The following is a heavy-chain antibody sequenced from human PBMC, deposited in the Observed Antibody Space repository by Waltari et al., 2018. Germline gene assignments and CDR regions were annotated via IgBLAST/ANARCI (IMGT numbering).Heavy chain of an antibody. V-gene: IGHV1-8*01. CDR3: SDSSGP. Sequence: VQLVQSGAEVKKPGASVKVSCEASGYSFTGYDVTWVRQATGQGLEWMGWINRHSGEVGYTQRFQGRITMTRNTSINTVYMELSSLTADDTATYYCSDSSGPWGQGTLVTVSS. D-gene: IGHD3-22*01. J-gene: IGHJ5*02. CDR2: INRHSGEV. CDR1: GYSFTGYD.